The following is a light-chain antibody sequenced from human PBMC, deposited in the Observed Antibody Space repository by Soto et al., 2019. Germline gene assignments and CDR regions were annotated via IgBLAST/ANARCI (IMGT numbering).Light chain of an antibody. CDR3: QQYGSSPRT. Sequence: EIVLTQPPGTLSLSPVEIATLSFMASQSVNIRYLAWYQQKPGQAPRLLIYGASSRAAGIPDRFSGSGSGTDFTLTISRLEPEDFAVYYCQQYGSSPRTFGQGTKVDIK. CDR2: GAS. CDR1: QSVNIRY. V-gene: IGKV3-20*01. J-gene: IGKJ1*01.